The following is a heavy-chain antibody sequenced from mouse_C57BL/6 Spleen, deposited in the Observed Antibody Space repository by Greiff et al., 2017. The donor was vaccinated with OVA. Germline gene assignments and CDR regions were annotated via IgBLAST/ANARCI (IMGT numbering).Heavy chain of an antibody. Sequence: QVHVKQSGAELVKPGASVKMSCKASGYTFTTYPIEWMKQTHGKSLEWIGNFHPYNDDTKYNEKFKGKATLTVEKSSSTVYLELSRLTSDDSAVYYCAINYYGSSYEWYFDVWGTGTTVTVSS. J-gene: IGHJ1*03. CDR3: AINYYGSSYEWYFDV. V-gene: IGHV1-47*01. CDR1: GYTFTTYP. D-gene: IGHD1-1*01. CDR2: FHPYNDDT.